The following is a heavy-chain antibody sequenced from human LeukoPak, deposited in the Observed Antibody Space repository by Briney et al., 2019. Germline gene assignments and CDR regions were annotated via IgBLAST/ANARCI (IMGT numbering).Heavy chain of an antibody. Sequence: SETLSLTCTVSGGSISSSSYYWGWIRQPPGKGLEWIVSIYYSGSTYYNPSLKSRVTISVDTSKNQFSLKLSSVTAADTAVYYCARIGPYDFWSGYLGDFDYWGQGTLVTVSS. V-gene: IGHV4-39*01. CDR2: IYYSGST. D-gene: IGHD3-3*01. J-gene: IGHJ4*02. CDR3: ARIGPYDFWSGYLGDFDY. CDR1: GGSISSSSYY.